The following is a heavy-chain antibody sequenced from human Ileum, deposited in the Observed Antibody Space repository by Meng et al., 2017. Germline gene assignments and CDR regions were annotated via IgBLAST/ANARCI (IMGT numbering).Heavy chain of an antibody. D-gene: IGHD4-23*01. V-gene: IGHV4-4*03. CDR1: SGSTSSNTS. CDR2: ISHSGSA. J-gene: IGHJ4*02. CDR3: ARHGGYSQDF. Sequence: VALRESGPWQLRPPGLAASPVVFSSGSTSSNTSWSWVRQPPGKGLEWIGQISHSGSAYYNPSLKSRVTMSVDKSKSQFSLMLTSVTAADTAIYYCARHGGYSQDFWGQGTLVTVSS.